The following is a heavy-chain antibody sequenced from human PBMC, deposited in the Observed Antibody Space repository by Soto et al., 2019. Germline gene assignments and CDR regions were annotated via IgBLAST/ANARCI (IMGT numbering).Heavy chain of an antibody. Sequence: SETLSLTCTVSGGSINSYYWGWVRQPPGKGLEWIGYISYSGSTSNNPSLTGRVTISVDTSKNQFSLKVSSVTAADTAVYYCSSRTRIDNPWNYFDYWGQGTLVTVSS. CDR1: GGSINSYY. CDR3: SSRTRIDNPWNYFDY. J-gene: IGHJ4*02. CDR2: ISYSGST. D-gene: IGHD1-1*01. V-gene: IGHV4-59*01.